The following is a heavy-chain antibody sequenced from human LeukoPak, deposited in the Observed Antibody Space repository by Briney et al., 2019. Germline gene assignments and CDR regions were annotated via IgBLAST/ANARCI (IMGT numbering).Heavy chain of an antibody. CDR3: AKDLIIAARRLVGNY. D-gene: IGHD6-6*01. J-gene: IGHJ4*02. Sequence: GGSLRPSCAASGFTFSSYGMHWVRQAPGKGLEWVAVISYDGSNKYYADSVKGRFTISRDNSKNTLYLQMNSLRAEDTAVYYCAKDLIIAARRLVGNYWGQGTLVTVSS. V-gene: IGHV3-30*18. CDR1: GFTFSSYG. CDR2: ISYDGSNK.